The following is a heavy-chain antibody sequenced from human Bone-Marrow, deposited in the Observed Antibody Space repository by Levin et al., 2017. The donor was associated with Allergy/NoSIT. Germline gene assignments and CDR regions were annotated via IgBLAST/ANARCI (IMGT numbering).Heavy chain of an antibody. CDR1: GFTFSSYA. J-gene: IGHJ3*02. V-gene: IGHV3-23*01. CDR3: AKKLAAGTHAFDI. CDR2: ISAGGSST. Sequence: ASVKVSCAASGFTFSSYAMSWVRQAPGKGLEWVSAISAGGSSTHYADSVKGRFTISRDKSKNTLYLQMNSLRAEDTAVYYCAKKLAAGTHAFDIWGQGTMVTVSS. D-gene: IGHD6-13*01.